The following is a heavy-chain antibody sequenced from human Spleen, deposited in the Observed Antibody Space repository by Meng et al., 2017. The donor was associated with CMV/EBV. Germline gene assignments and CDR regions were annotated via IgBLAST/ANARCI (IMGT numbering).Heavy chain of an antibody. CDR3: ASTPGGNRDWYFDL. D-gene: IGHD1/OR15-1a*01. V-gene: IGHV4-61*03. Sequence: SGSRGGCNWGSNRQPRGKGLEWIGYVNEGGRKKYNPSSKSRDTLSIDTSRNHFSLKMNSVTAADTAIYYCASTPGGNRDWYFDLWGPGTLVTVSS. CDR1: SGSRGGCN. CDR2: VNEGGRK. J-gene: IGHJ2*01.